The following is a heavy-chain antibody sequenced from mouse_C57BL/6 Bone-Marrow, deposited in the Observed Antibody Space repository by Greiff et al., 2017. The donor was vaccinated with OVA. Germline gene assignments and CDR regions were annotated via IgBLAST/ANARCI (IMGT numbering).Heavy chain of an antibody. CDR1: GFNIKDDY. V-gene: IGHV14-4*01. CDR2: IDPENGDT. D-gene: IGHD2-4*01. J-gene: IGHJ4*01. Sequence: VHVKQSGAELVRPGASVKLSCTASGFNIKDDYMHWVKQRPEQGLEWIGWIDPENGDTEYASKFQGKATITADTSSNTAYLQLSSLTSEDTAVYYCTTVYDYDEGYAMDYWGQGTSVTVSS. CDR3: TTVYDYDEGYAMDY.